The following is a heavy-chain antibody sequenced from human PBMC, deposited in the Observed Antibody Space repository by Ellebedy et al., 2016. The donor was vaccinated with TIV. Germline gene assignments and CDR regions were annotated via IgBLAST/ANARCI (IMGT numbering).Heavy chain of an antibody. CDR1: AFTPSHYG. CDR2: ISISGGTM. V-gene: IGHV3-48*03. J-gene: IGHJ3*02. Sequence: PGGSLRLSCAASAFTPSHYGMNWVRQAPGKGLEWISYISISGGTMFYADSVQGRFTISRDNAKNSLYLQLNSLRAEDTAVYFCARPLYRAFDIWGQGTTVTVSS. CDR3: ARPLYRAFDI. D-gene: IGHD2/OR15-2a*01.